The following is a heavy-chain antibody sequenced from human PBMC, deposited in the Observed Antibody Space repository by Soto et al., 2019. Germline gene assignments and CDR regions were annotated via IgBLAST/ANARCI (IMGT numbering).Heavy chain of an antibody. D-gene: IGHD3-22*01. CDR2: ISYDGSNK. Sequence: GGSLRLSCAASGFTFSIYAMHWVRQAPGKGLEWVAFISYDGSNKYYADSVKGRFTISRDNSKNTLYLQMNSLRAEDTAVYYCARDGSPYYYDSSGYYSYYFDYWGQGTLVTVS. V-gene: IGHV3-30-3*01. CDR3: ARDGSPYYYDSSGYYSYYFDY. CDR1: GFTFSIYA. J-gene: IGHJ4*02.